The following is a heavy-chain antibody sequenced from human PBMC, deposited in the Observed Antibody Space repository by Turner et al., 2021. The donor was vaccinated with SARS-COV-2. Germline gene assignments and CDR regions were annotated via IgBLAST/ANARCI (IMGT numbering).Heavy chain of an antibody. D-gene: IGHD2-8*01. CDR3: ATAPPYCTNGVCPNWFDP. J-gene: IGHJ5*02. CDR2: VDPEDGET. Sequence: QVQLVQSGAEVKKPWASVKVSCQVSGSTLIELSMHWVRQAPGKGLEWMGGVDPEDGETIYAQKFQGRVTMTEDTSTDTAYMELSSLRSEDTAVYYCATAPPYCTNGVCPNWFDPWGQGTLVTVSS. V-gene: IGHV1-24*01. CDR1: GSTLIELS.